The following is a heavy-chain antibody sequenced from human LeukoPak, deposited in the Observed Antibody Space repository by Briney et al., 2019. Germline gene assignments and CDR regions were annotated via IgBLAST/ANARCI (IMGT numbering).Heavy chain of an antibody. V-gene: IGHV3-23*01. CDR2: LDNNGDNT. Sequence: GGSLRLSCVGSGYTFTTYGMSWVRQAPGKGLEWVSGLDNNGDNTYYADSVKGRFTISRDNSKNTLYLQMNSLRPEDAAVYYCAKAPVTTCRGAFCYPFDYWGLGTLVTVSS. CDR1: GYTFTTYG. D-gene: IGHD2-15*01. J-gene: IGHJ4*02. CDR3: AKAPVTTCRGAFCYPFDY.